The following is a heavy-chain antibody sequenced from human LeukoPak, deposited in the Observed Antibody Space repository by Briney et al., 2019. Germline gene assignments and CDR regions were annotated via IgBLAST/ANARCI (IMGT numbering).Heavy chain of an antibody. CDR1: GFTFSTYW. Sequence: GGSLRLSCAASGFTFSTYWMSWVRQAPGKGLEWVANIKQDGSEKYYVDSVKGRFTISRDNAKNTLYLQMNSLRAEDTAVYYCARFYGGSHYYYYGMDVWGQGTTVTVSS. J-gene: IGHJ6*02. CDR2: IKQDGSEK. D-gene: IGHD4-23*01. CDR3: ARFYGGSHYYYYGMDV. V-gene: IGHV3-7*01.